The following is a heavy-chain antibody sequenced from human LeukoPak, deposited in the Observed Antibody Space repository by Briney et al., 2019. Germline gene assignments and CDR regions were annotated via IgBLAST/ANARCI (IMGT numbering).Heavy chain of an antibody. J-gene: IGHJ5*02. V-gene: IGHV4-4*07. CDR1: GGSIRRHY. D-gene: IGHD1-26*01. CDR3: ARDGQSDIYSGSYCWFDP. Sequence: KPSETLSLTCTVSGGSIRRHYWSWIRQSAGKGLEWMGRIYKSGSNSENTNYNPSLKSRVTMSVDTSKNQFSLKLSSVTAADTAVYYCARDGQSDIYSGSYCWFDPWGQGTLVTVSS. CDR2: IYKSGSNSENT.